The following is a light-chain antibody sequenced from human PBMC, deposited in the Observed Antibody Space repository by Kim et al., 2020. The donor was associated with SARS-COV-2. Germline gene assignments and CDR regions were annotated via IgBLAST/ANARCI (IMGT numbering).Light chain of an antibody. V-gene: IGKV3-11*01. CDR3: QHRSNWPPET. CDR2: DAT. CDR1: QSINSF. Sequence: SPGERATLSCRASQSINSFLAWYQKKPGQPPRLLIYDATNRATDIPARFSGGGSETHFTLTISTLEPEDFAVYYCQHRSNWPPETFGQGTKVDIK. J-gene: IGKJ1*01.